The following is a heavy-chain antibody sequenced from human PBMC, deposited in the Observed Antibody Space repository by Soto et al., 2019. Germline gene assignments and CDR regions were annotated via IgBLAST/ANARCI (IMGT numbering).Heavy chain of an antibody. D-gene: IGHD1-7*01. CDR3: ARVNWNYDLYYGMDV. Sequence: ASVKVSCKASGYTFTSYGISWVRQAPGQGLEWMGWISAYSGNTNYAQKLQGRVTMTTDTSTSTAYMELRSLRSDDTAVYYCARVNWNYDLYYGMDVWGQGTTVTVSS. J-gene: IGHJ6*02. CDR1: GYTFTSYG. CDR2: ISAYSGNT. V-gene: IGHV1-18*04.